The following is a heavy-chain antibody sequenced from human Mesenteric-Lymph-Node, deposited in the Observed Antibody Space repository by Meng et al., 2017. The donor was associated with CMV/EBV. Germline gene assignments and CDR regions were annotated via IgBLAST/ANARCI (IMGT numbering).Heavy chain of an antibody. D-gene: IGHD2-15*01. CDR2: INPSGGST. Sequence: ASGYTFTSYYMPWVRQAPGQGLEWMGIINPSGGSTSYAQKFQGRVTMTRDTSTSTVYMELSSLTSEDTAVYYCARDPIGYTTGYFDYWGQGTLVTVSS. CDR1: GYTFTSYY. CDR3: ARDPIGYTTGYFDY. V-gene: IGHV1-46*01. J-gene: IGHJ4*02.